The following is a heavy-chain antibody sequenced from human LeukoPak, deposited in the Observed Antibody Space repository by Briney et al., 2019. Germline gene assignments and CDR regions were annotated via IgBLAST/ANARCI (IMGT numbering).Heavy chain of an antibody. V-gene: IGHV1-18*01. CDR2: INAYNGNT. Sequence: ASVKVSCKASGHIFTRYGIPGVRQAPGQGLEGMGWINAYNGNTNYAQEFQGSVTMTTDTSTSTAYMELRSLRSDDTAVYYCARDKGGWPYYFDYWGQGTLVTVSP. CDR3: ARDKGGWPYYFDY. J-gene: IGHJ4*02. CDR1: GHIFTRYG. D-gene: IGHD6-19*01.